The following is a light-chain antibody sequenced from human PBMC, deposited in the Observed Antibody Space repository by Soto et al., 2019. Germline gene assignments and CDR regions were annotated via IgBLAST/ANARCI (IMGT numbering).Light chain of an antibody. J-gene: IGLJ3*02. CDR1: SSNIGSNS. CDR2: SNS. V-gene: IGLV1-44*01. Sequence: QSVLTQPPSTSGTPGQRVTISCSGSSSNIGSNSVNWYQHLPGTAPTLLIYSNSQRPSGVPDRFSGSKSGTSASLAISGLQSEDETDYYCASWDDSLNCPVFGGGTKLTVL. CDR3: ASWDDSLNCPV.